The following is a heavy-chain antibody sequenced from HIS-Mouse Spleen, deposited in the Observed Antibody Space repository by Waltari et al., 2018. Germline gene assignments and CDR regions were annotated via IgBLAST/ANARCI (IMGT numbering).Heavy chain of an antibody. V-gene: IGHV1-2*02. CDR3: ARVPVEQSSSWYYFDY. D-gene: IGHD6-13*01. CDR2: INPNSGGT. Sequence: QVQLVQSGAEVKKPGASVKVSCKAAGYTFTGYYMHWVRQAPGQGLEWMGWINPNSGGTNYAQKFQGRVTMTRDTSISTAYMELSRLRSDDTAVYYCARVPVEQSSSWYYFDYWGQGTLVTVSS. CDR1: GYTFTGYY. J-gene: IGHJ4*02.